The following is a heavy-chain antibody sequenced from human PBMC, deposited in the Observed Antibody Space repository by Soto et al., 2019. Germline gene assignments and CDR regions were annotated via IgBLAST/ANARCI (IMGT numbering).Heavy chain of an antibody. CDR3: ARDVHYSHDSGGHDY. CDR2: IGISSRTI. CDR1: GFTLNAYS. D-gene: IGHD2-21*01. V-gene: IGHV3-48*01. Sequence: EVQLVESGGDLVQPGGSLRLSCAASGFTLNAYSMNWVRQAPGKGLEWISYIGISSRTIFYADSVKGRFTISRDNDKNSLYLQMNSLRAEDTAVYYCARDVHYSHDSGGHDYWGQGTLVTVSS. J-gene: IGHJ4*02.